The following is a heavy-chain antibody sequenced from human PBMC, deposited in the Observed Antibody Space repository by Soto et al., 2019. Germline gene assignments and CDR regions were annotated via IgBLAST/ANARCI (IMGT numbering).Heavy chain of an antibody. D-gene: IGHD3-22*01. V-gene: IGHV3-15*07. CDR3: TTDYYDSSGSYSGDY. J-gene: IGHJ4*02. CDR1: GFSFSKAW. CDR2: IKSKSDGGTT. Sequence: GGSLRLSCAASGFSFSKAWMNWVLQAPRKGLEWVGRIKSKSDGGTTDYTGPVEGRFTISRDDSKNTLYLQLNSMKTEDTAVYYCTTDYYDSSGSYSGDYWGQGTLVTVSS.